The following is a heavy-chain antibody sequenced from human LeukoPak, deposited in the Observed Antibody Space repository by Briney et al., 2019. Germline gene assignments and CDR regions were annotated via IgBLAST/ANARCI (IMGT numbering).Heavy chain of an antibody. Sequence: GGSLRLSCAASGFTFSSYGMHWVRQAPGKGLVSVSRINSDGSSTSYADSVMCRFTISRDNAKNTRYLQMNSLRAEDTAVYYCARSTGWFGQGYFAYWGQGTLVTVSS. CDR1: GFTFSSYG. CDR3: ARSTGWFGQGYFAY. V-gene: IGHV3-74*01. J-gene: IGHJ4*02. CDR2: INSDGSST. D-gene: IGHD3-10*01.